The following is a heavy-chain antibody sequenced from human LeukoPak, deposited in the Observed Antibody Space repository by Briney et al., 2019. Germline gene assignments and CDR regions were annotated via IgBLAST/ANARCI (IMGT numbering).Heavy chain of an antibody. Sequence: GASVKVSCKASGGTFSSYAISWVRQAPGQGLEWMGRIIPIFGTANYAQKFQGRVTITTDESTSTVYMELSSLRSEDTAVYYCARENYRRGNWFDPWGQGTLVTVSS. J-gene: IGHJ5*02. CDR2: IIPIFGTA. V-gene: IGHV1-69*05. D-gene: IGHD4-11*01. CDR1: GGTFSSYA. CDR3: ARENYRRGNWFDP.